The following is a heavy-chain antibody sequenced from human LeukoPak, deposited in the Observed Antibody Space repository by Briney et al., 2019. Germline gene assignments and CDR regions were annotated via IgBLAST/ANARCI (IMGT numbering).Heavy chain of an antibody. J-gene: IGHJ5*02. Sequence: ASVTVSCKASGYTFTSYGISWVRQAPGQGLEWMGWISAYNGNTNYAQKLQGRVTMTTDTSTSTAYMELRSLRSDDTAVYYCARVLPYDILTSNWFDPWGQGTLVTVSS. CDR3: ARVLPYDILTSNWFDP. CDR1: GYTFTSYG. V-gene: IGHV1-18*04. D-gene: IGHD3-9*01. CDR2: ISAYNGNT.